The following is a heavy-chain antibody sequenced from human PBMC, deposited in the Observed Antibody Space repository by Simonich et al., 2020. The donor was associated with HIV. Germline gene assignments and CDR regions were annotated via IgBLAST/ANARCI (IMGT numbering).Heavy chain of an antibody. J-gene: IGHJ4*02. D-gene: IGHD4-17*01. CDR1: GGSFSGYY. V-gene: IGHV4-34*01. Sequence: QVQLQQWGAGLLKPSETLSLTCAVYGGSFSGYYWSWIRQPPGKGLEWIGEINHSGSTNYNPSLKRRVTISVDTSKNQFSLTLSSVTAADTAVYYCARRHPTTVTTPYFDYWGQGTLVTVSS. CDR2: INHSGST. CDR3: ARRHPTTVTTPYFDY.